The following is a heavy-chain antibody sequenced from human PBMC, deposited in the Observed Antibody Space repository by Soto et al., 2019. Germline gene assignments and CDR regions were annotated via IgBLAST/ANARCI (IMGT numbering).Heavy chain of an antibody. D-gene: IGHD5-18*01. J-gene: IGHJ3*02. CDR3: TTDSSIQLWLRAFDI. CDR2: INRKTDGGTT. Sequence: PGGSLRLSCAASGFTFSNAWMNWVRQAPGKGLEWVGRINRKTDGGTTDYAAPVKGRFTISRDDSKNTLYLQMNSLKTEDTAVYYCTTDSSIQLWLRAFDIWGQGTTVTVSS. CDR1: GFTFSNAW. V-gene: IGHV3-15*07.